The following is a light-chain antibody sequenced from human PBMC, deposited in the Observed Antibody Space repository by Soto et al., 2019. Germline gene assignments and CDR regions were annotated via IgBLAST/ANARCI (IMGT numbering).Light chain of an antibody. CDR2: DVS. V-gene: IGLV2-14*01. CDR1: GSDVGGYNY. Sequence: QSVLTQPASVSGSPVQSITISCTGTGSDVGGYNYASWYQQHPGKAPKVMIYDVSNRPSGVSNRFSGSKSGNTASLTISGLQAEDEADYYCSSYTSASTPLVFGGGTKVTVL. J-gene: IGLJ2*01. CDR3: SSYTSASTPLV.